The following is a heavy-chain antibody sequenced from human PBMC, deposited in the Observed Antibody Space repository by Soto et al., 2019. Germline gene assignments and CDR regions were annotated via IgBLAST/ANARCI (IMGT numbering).Heavy chain of an antibody. CDR2: IYYSGST. J-gene: IGHJ6*02. CDR3: ARLGAFYSSSWNYYYYGMDV. CDR1: GGSISSSSYY. V-gene: IGHV4-39*01. D-gene: IGHD6-13*01. Sequence: SETLSLTCTVSGGSISSSSYYWGWIRQPPGKGLEWIRSIYYSGSTYYSPSLKSRVTISVDTSKNQFSLKLSSVTAADTAVYYCARLGAFYSSSWNYYYYGMDVWGQGTTVTVSS.